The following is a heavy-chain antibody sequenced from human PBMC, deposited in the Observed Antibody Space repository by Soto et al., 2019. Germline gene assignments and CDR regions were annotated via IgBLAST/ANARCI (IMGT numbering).Heavy chain of an antibody. CDR1: GYTFTSYD. V-gene: IGHV1-8*01. Sequence: ASVKVSCKASGYTFTSYDINWVRQATGQGLEWMGWVNPNSGNTGYAQKFQGRVTMTRNTSISTAYMELSSLRSEDTAVYYCASSSDGADYYYYMDVWGKGTTVTVSS. D-gene: IGHD6-19*01. CDR2: VNPNSGNT. J-gene: IGHJ6*03. CDR3: ASSSDGADYYYYMDV.